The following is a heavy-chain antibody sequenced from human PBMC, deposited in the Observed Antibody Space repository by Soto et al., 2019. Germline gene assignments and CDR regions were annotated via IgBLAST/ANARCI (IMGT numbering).Heavy chain of an antibody. J-gene: IGHJ5*02. CDR3: ARGSVFNWFDP. Sequence: ASETLSLTCTVSGGSISSSRYYWGWIRQPPGKGLEWIGSVHYSGSTNYNPSPKSRATISVDTSKNQFSLKLSSVTAADTAVYYCARGSVFNWFDPWGQGTLVTVSS. CDR1: GGSISSSRYY. D-gene: IGHD3-3*01. V-gene: IGHV4-39*07. CDR2: VHYSGST.